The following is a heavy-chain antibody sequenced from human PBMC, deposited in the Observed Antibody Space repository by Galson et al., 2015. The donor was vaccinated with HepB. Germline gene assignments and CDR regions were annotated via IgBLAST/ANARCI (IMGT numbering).Heavy chain of an antibody. V-gene: IGHV2-5*01. CDR3: AHRLGAYFDY. D-gene: IGHD3-16*01. Sequence: PALVKPTQTVTLTCTFSGLSLRTSGVAVGWIRQPPGKALEWLALIYWNDDKRYNPSLKSRLTITKDTSENQVVLTMTNMDPVDTATFYCAHRLGAYFDYWGQGTLVTVSS. CDR1: GLSLRTSGVA. CDR2: IYWNDDK. J-gene: IGHJ4*02.